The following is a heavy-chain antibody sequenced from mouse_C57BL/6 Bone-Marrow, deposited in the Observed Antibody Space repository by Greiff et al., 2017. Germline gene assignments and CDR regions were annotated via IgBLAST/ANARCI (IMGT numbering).Heavy chain of an antibody. CDR1: GFTFSDYY. D-gene: IGHD1-1*01. J-gene: IGHJ2*01. CDR3: ARLYYGSTHYFDY. V-gene: IGHV5-12*01. Sequence: EVMLVESGGGLVQPGGSLKLSCAASGFTFSDYYMYWVRQTPEKRLEWVAYISNGGGSTYYPDTVKGRFTISRDNAKNTLYLQMSRLKSEDTAMYYCARLYYGSTHYFDYWGQGTTLTVSS. CDR2: ISNGGGST.